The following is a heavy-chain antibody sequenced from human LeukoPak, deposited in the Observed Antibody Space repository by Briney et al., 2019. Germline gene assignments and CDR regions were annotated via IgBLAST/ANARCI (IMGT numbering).Heavy chain of an antibody. J-gene: IGHJ6*02. CDR1: GFTYNSHA. Sequence: PGGPLRLSCAASGFTYNSHAMRWVRQAPGRGLEGVSAISGSEGSIYYADSMKGRCTNSRDNSKNTLYLQMNSRRAEETAVYYCAKYQVEGGWFGELLAPQYYYYYGMDVWGQGTTVTVSS. CDR2: ISGSEGSI. V-gene: IGHV3-23*01. CDR3: AKYQVEGGWFGELLAPQYYYYYGMDV. D-gene: IGHD3-10*01.